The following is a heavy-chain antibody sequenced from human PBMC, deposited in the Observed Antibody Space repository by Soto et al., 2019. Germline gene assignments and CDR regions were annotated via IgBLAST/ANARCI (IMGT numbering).Heavy chain of an antibody. J-gene: IGHJ6*04. Sequence: PGGSLRLSCAASGFTFSSYGMHWVRQAPGKGLEWVAVIWYDGSNKYYADSVKGRFTISRDNSKNTLYLQMNSLRAEDTAVYYCARDATPGDSIWFGDLSSGMDVWGKGTTVTVSS. CDR3: ARDATPGDSIWFGDLSSGMDV. CDR2: IWYDGSNK. D-gene: IGHD3-10*01. V-gene: IGHV3-33*01. CDR1: GFTFSSYG.